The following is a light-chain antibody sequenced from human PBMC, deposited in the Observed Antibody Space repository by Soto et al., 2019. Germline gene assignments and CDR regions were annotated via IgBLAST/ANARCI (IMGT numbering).Light chain of an antibody. CDR1: SSDLGDYDY. V-gene: IGLV2-8*01. CDR2: EVN. Sequence: QSALTQPPSASGSPGQSVTISCTGTSSDLGDYDYVSWYQQRPGKAPKVMIYEVNKRPSGVPDRFSGSKSGNTASLTVTGLRAEDEADYYCSSYAGSNNLIFGGGTKLTVL. CDR3: SSYAGSNNLI. J-gene: IGLJ2*01.